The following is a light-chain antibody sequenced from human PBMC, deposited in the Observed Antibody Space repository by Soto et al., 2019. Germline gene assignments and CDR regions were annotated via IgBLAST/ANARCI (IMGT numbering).Light chain of an antibody. CDR2: ANS. J-gene: IGLJ2*01. CDR1: SSNIGAGYD. Sequence: QSVLTQPPSVSGAPGQRVTISCTGTSSNIGAGYDVHWYQHLPGTAPKLFIYANSDRPSGVPDRFSGSKSATSASLAITGLQAEDEADYYCQSYDTSLSGSVFGRGTKLTVL. V-gene: IGLV1-40*01. CDR3: QSYDTSLSGSV.